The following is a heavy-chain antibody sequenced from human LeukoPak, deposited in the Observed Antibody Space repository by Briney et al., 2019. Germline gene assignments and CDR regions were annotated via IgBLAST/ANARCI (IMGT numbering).Heavy chain of an antibody. V-gene: IGHV4-59*01. CDR1: GGSISSYY. J-gene: IGHJ4*02. Sequence: PSETLSLTCTVSGGSISSYYWGWIRQPPGKGLEWIGYIYYSGSTNYNPSLKSRVTISVDTSKNQFSLKLSSVTAADTAVYYCAGAGYSYGYLFDYWGQGTLVTVSS. D-gene: IGHD5-18*01. CDR2: IYYSGST. CDR3: AGAGYSYGYLFDY.